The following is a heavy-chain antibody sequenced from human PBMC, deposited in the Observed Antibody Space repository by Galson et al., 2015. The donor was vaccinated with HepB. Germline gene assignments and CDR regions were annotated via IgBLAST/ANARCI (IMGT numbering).Heavy chain of an antibody. Sequence: ETLSLTCSVSGGSISSDYWSWVRQPPGKGLEWIGSVYYSGNTNYNPSLKSRVTISVDTSKKQFSLRLTSVTAADTAVYYCASQTTLWFGELSVPAYFDLWGRGTLVTVSA. CDR1: GGSISSDY. J-gene: IGHJ2*01. D-gene: IGHD3-10*01. CDR3: ASQTTLWFGELSVPAYFDL. V-gene: IGHV4-59*08. CDR2: VYYSGNT.